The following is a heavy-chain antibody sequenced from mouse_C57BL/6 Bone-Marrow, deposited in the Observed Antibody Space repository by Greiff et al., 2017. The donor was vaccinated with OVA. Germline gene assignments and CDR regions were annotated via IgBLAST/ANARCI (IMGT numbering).Heavy chain of an antibody. CDR1: GYTFTSYW. Sequence: VQLQQPGAELVKPGASVKMSCKASGYTFTSYWITWVKPRPGQGLEWIGDIYPGSGSTNYNEQFKSKATLTVDTSSSTAYMQLSSLTSEDSAVYYCARGIYYDYEGYFDYWGQGTTLTVSS. D-gene: IGHD2-4*01. CDR3: ARGIYYDYEGYFDY. J-gene: IGHJ2*01. CDR2: IYPGSGST. V-gene: IGHV1-55*01.